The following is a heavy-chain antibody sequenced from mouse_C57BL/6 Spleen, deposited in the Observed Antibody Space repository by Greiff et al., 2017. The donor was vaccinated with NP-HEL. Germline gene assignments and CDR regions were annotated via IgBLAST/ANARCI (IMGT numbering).Heavy chain of an antibody. J-gene: IGHJ1*03. D-gene: IGHD1-1*01. CDR1: GYTFTSYW. CDR3: ARDYGCIRPDV. Sequence: QVQLQQPGAELVMPGASVKLSCKASGYTFTSYWMHWVKQRPGQGLEWIGEIDPSDSYTNYNQKFKGKSTLTVDKSSSTAYMQLSSLTSEDSAVYYCARDYGCIRPDVWGTGTTVTVSS. V-gene: IGHV1-69*01. CDR2: IDPSDSYT.